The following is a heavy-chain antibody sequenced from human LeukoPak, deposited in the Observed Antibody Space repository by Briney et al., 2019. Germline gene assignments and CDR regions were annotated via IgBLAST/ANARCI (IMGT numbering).Heavy chain of an antibody. CDR2: ISTSRNYI. CDR1: GFTFSSYH. CDR3: ARRAMTERGVSYGLDY. J-gene: IGHJ4*02. V-gene: IGHV3-21*01. Sequence: GGSLRLSCAASGFTFSSYHMNRVRQAPGKGLEWVSSISTSRNYIYYADSVTGRFTISRGNAKNSLYLQMNSLRAEDTAVYYCARRAMTERGVSYGLDYWGQGTLVTVSS. D-gene: IGHD5-18*01.